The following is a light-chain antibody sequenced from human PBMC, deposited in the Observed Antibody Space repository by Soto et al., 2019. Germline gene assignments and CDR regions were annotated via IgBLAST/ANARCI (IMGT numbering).Light chain of an antibody. J-gene: IGKJ5*01. CDR3: QQYGSSPIT. Sequence: EVVLTQSPGTLSMSPGDRATLSCRASQSVPGSDVAWYQQKPGQAPRLLIYDVSSRATGTPERFSGSGSGTDFTLNIGRLEPEDFAVYYCQQYGSSPITFGQGTRLEIK. CDR2: DVS. CDR1: QSVPGSD. V-gene: IGKV3-20*01.